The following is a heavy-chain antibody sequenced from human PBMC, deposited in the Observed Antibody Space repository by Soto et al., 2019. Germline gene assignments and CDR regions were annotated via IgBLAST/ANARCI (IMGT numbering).Heavy chain of an antibody. CDR2: IRSKADGGTT. D-gene: IGHD4-4*01. Sequence: EVQLVESGGGLVKPGGSLRLSCAASGFTFNNVWMNWVRQAAGKGLEWVGRIRSKADGGTTDYAASMKDRFTISRDDSKNTRHLQMNSMKIDDTAVYDDTTEPDYSNYFDYWGQGTLVTVSS. CDR1: GFTFNNVW. CDR3: TTEPDYSNYFDY. V-gene: IGHV3-15*07. J-gene: IGHJ4*02.